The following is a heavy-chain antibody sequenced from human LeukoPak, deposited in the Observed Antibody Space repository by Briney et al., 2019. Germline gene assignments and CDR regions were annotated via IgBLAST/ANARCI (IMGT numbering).Heavy chain of an antibody. CDR3: ARHGCSSTSCYHY. CDR1: GYSFASYW. V-gene: IGHV5-10-1*01. D-gene: IGHD2-2*01. Sequence: GESLKISGKGSGYSFASYWISWVRQMPGKGLEWMGRIDPSDSYTNYSPSFQGHVTISADKSISTAYLQWSSLKASDTAMYYCARHGCSSTSCYHYWGQGALVTVSS. CDR2: IDPSDSYT. J-gene: IGHJ4*02.